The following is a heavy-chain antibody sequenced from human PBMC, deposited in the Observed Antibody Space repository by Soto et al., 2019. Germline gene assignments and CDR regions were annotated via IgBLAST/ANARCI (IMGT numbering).Heavy chain of an antibody. Sequence: QVQLVESGGGVVQPGRSLRLSCAASGFTFSSYGMHWVRQAPGKGLEWVAVISYDGSNKYYADSVKGRFTISRDNSKNTLYLQMNSLRADDTAVYYCAKDRSSNSGSYLDYWGQGTLVTVSS. V-gene: IGHV3-30*18. CDR1: GFTFSSYG. D-gene: IGHD1-26*01. J-gene: IGHJ4*02. CDR2: ISYDGSNK. CDR3: AKDRSSNSGSYLDY.